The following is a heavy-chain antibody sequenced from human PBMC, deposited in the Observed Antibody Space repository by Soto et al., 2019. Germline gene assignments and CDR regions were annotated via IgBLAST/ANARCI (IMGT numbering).Heavy chain of an antibody. CDR3: AKGKLELDY. V-gene: IGHV3-30*18. CDR1: GFTFSSYG. D-gene: IGHD1-7*01. Sequence: GGSLRLSCAASGFTFSSYGMHWVRQAPGKGLEWVAVISYDGSNKYYADSVKGRFTISRDNSKNTLYLQMNSLRAEDTAVYYCAKGKLELDYWGQGTLVTVSS. J-gene: IGHJ4*02. CDR2: ISYDGSNK.